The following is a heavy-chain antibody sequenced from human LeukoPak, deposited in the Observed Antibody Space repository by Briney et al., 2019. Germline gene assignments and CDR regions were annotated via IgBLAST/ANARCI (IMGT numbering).Heavy chain of an antibody. J-gene: IGHJ3*01. CDR3: ANRPRDTSGYYLGAFDG. CDR2: ISASGGDT. CDR1: GFTFSSYA. V-gene: IGHV3-23*01. D-gene: IGHD3-22*01. Sequence: PGGSLRLSCAASGFTFSSYAMTWVRQAPGKGLEWVSAISASGGDTYYADSVKGRFTISRDNSKNTLYLHMSSLRAEDTAVYFCANRPRDTSGYYLGAFDGWGQGTTVTVSS.